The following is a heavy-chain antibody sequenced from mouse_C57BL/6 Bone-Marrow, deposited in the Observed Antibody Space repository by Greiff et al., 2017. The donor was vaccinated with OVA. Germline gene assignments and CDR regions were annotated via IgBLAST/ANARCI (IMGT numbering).Heavy chain of an antibody. CDR2: ISDGGSYT. Sequence: EVKVVESGGGLVKPGGSLKLSCAASGFTFSSYAMSWVRQTPEKRLAWVATISDGGSYTYYPENVKGRFTISRDNAKNNLYLQMSHLKSEDTAMYYCARVGSPFTYWGQGTLVTVSA. CDR3: ARVGSPFTY. CDR1: GFTFSSYA. J-gene: IGHJ3*01. V-gene: IGHV5-4*03.